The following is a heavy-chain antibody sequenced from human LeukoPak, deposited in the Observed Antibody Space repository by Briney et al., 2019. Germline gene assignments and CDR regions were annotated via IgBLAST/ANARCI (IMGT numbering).Heavy chain of an antibody. D-gene: IGHD1-1*01. Sequence: GGSQRLSCAVSGFTFSSYAMTWVRQAPGERLIWVSAISGSGSNTYYSDSVEGRLTISRDHSKNTLYLQMNHQRAEHTAIYFCAKVLTMYFSPSSWFDPGGRGTLVTVP. CDR2: ISGSGSNT. J-gene: IGHJ5*02. CDR1: GFTFSSYA. V-gene: IGHV3-23*01. CDR3: AKVLTMYFSPSSWFDP.